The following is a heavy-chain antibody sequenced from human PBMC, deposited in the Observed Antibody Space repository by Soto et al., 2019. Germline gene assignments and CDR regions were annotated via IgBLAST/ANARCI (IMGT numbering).Heavy chain of an antibody. D-gene: IGHD3-10*01. Sequence: QVQLVQSGTEVKKPGSSAKVSCKASGGTFSNYVIRWVRQAPGQGLEWMGGIIPLFGTTDYAKKFQGRIAITAEESTTTVYMELSSLKFEDTAVYFCEIDVGPGELSDVWGQGTTVIVSS. CDR1: GGTFSNYV. CDR3: EIDVGPGELSDV. CDR2: IIPLFGTT. V-gene: IGHV1-69*01. J-gene: IGHJ6*02.